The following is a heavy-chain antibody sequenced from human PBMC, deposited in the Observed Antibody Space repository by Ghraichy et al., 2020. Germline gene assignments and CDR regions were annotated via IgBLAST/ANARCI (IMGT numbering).Heavy chain of an antibody. J-gene: IGHJ6*02. CDR3: ARGAHYGMDV. CDR2: ISKDGTRT. CDR1: GFTFSSYW. V-gene: IGHV3-74*01. Sequence: GGSLRLSCAASGFTFSSYWMHWVRQAPGKGLVWVSSISKDGTRTSYADSVKGRFTISRDNAMNTLYLQVNSLRAEDTAVYYCARGAHYGMDVWGQGTTVTVSS.